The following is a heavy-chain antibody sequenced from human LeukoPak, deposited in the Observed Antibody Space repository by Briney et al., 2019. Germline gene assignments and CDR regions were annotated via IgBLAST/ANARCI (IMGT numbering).Heavy chain of an antibody. V-gene: IGHV3-30-3*01. D-gene: IGHD3-22*01. J-gene: IGHJ4*02. Sequence: GRSLRLSCAVSGFTFSSYAMHWVRQAPGKGLEGVAVISYDGINKYYADSVKGRFTIYRDNSKNTLYLQMNSLRAEDTAVYYCARALYYYDSSGYGPGFDYWGQGTLVTVSS. CDR1: GFTFSSYA. CDR2: ISYDGINK. CDR3: ARALYYYDSSGYGPGFDY.